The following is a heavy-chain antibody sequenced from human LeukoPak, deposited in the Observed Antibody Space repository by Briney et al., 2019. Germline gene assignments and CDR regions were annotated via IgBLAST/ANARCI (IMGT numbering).Heavy chain of an antibody. CDR3: ARSSYYGSGTTSFDP. J-gene: IGHJ5*02. V-gene: IGHV4-31*03. CDR1: GGSITSGDYY. D-gene: IGHD3-10*01. CDR2: IYYSGTT. Sequence: SETLSLTCTVSGGSITSGDYYWSWIRQHPGKGLEWIGYIYYSGTTYYNPSLKSRVTISVDPSKKQVSLKLRSVTAADTALYYCARSSYYGSGTTSFDPWGQGTLVTVSS.